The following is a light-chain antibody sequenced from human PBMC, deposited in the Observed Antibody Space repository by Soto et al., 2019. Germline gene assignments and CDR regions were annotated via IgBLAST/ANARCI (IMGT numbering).Light chain of an antibody. CDR3: RTWERSLSAGV. Sequence: QSVLTQPPSVSAAPGQKVTISCSGSSSNIGNNYVSWYQQLPGTAPKLLIYDNNKRPSGIPDRFSGSKSGTSATLGITGLQTWDEAEYYCRTWERSLSAGVFGGGTQLTVL. J-gene: IGLJ2*01. CDR2: DNN. V-gene: IGLV1-51*01. CDR1: SSNIGNNY.